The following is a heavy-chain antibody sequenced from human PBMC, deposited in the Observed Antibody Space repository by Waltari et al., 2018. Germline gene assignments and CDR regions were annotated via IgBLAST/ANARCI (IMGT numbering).Heavy chain of an antibody. CDR3: AREGAGYYGSGSYYAQIDY. CDR2: IIPIFGTA. Sequence: QVQLVQSGAEVKKPGSSVQVSCKASGATFSSYAISWVRQAPGQGLEWLGGIIPIFGTANYAQKFQGRVTITADESTSTAYMELSSLRSEDTAVYYCAREGAGYYGSGSYYAQIDYWGQGTLVTVSS. CDR1: GATFSSYA. D-gene: IGHD3-10*01. J-gene: IGHJ4*02. V-gene: IGHV1-69*13.